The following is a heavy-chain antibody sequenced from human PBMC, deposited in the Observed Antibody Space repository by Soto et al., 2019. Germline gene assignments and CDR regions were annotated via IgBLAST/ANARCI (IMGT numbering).Heavy chain of an antibody. J-gene: IGHJ6*02. CDR1: GFTFRNYD. CDR3: ARTDRDFYGLDV. Sequence: EVQLVESGGGLVQPGGSLRLSCEASGFTFRNYDMHWVRQGTGKGLEWVSGISAAGDPDYADSVEVRFTISRENAQNSFFLQMNSLRVGATAVYYCARTDRDFYGLDVWGQGTTVIVSS. CDR2: ISAAGDP. V-gene: IGHV3-13*05.